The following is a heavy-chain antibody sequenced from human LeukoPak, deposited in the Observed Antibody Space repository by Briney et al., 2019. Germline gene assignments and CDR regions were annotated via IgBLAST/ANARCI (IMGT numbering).Heavy chain of an antibody. CDR1: GFSFSGYW. CDR3: ARGPNSNWSGLDF. CDR2: ISPTGSTT. V-gene: IGHV3-74*01. D-gene: IGHD6-6*01. J-gene: IGHJ4*02. Sequence: PGGSLRLSCTASGFSFSGYWMHWARQHPGKGLVWVSRISPTGSTTSYADSVKGRFTVSRDNAKNTLYLQVNNLRAEDTAVYYCARGPNSNWSGLDFWGQGTLLTVSS.